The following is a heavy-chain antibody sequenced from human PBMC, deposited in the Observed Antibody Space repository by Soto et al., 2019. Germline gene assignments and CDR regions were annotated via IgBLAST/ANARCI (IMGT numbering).Heavy chain of an antibody. J-gene: IGHJ4*02. Sequence: SETLSLTCAVSGGSISSGGYSWSWIRQPPGKGLEWIGYIYHSGSTYYNPSLKSRVTISVDRSKNQFSLKLSPVTAADTAVYYCAARYGDYETHWGQGTLVTVSS. CDR1: GGSISSGGYS. CDR3: AARYGDYETH. CDR2: IYHSGST. D-gene: IGHD4-17*01. V-gene: IGHV4-30-2*01.